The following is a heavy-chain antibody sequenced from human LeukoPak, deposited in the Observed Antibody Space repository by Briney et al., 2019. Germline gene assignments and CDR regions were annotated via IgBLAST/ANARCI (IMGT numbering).Heavy chain of an antibody. V-gene: IGHV3-23*01. J-gene: IGHJ4*02. D-gene: IGHD7-27*01. Sequence: PGGSLRLSCAASGFTFTTYWMHWVRQAPGKGLEWVSAVSGNGGTTYYADSVKGRFTISRDNSKNTLYLQMNSLRAEDTAVYYCAKDKTWGGPFDYWGQGTLVTVSS. CDR3: AKDKTWGGPFDY. CDR1: GFTFTTYW. CDR2: VSGNGGTT.